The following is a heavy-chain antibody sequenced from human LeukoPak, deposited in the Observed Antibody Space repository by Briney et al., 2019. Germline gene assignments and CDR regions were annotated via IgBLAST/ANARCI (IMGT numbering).Heavy chain of an antibody. CDR2: ISGSGGST. V-gene: IGHV3-23*01. J-gene: IGHJ4*02. Sequence: PGGSLRLSCAASGFTFSSYATSWVRQAPGKGLEWVSAISGSGGSTYYADSVKGRFTISRDNSKNTLYLQMNSLRAEDTAVYYCAKDLFGVTSYDYWGQGTLVTVSS. CDR1: GFTFSSYA. CDR3: AKDLFGVTSYDY. D-gene: IGHD4-17*01.